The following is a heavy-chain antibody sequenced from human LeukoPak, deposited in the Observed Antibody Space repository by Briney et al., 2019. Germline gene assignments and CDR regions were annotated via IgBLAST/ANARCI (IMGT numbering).Heavy chain of an antibody. D-gene: IGHD3-3*02. V-gene: IGHV4-39*07. CDR1: GGSISSSSYY. J-gene: IGHJ3*02. CDR3: ATLASLDAFDI. Sequence: PSETLSLTCTVSGGSISSSSYYWGWIRQPPGKGLEWIGSIYYSGSTYYNPSLKSRVTISVDTSKNQFSLKLSSVTAADTAVYYCATLASLDAFDIWGQGTMVTVSS. CDR2: IYYSGST.